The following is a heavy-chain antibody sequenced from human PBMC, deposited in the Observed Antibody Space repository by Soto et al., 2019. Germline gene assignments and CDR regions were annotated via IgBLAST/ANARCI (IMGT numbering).Heavy chain of an antibody. D-gene: IGHD1-26*01. J-gene: IGHJ5*02. V-gene: IGHV3-74*01. CDR2: INSDGSST. CDR3: AREVGTQSNWFDP. CDR1: GXTFSSYW. Sequence: LRLSFAASGXTFSSYWMHWVRQAPGKGLVWVSRINSDGSSTSYADSVKGRFTISRDNAKNTLYLQMNSLRAEDTAVYYCAREVGTQSNWFDPWGQGTLVTVS.